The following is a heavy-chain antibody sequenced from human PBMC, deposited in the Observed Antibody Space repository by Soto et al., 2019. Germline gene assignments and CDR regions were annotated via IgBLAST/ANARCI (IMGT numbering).Heavy chain of an antibody. V-gene: IGHV4-34*01. J-gene: IGHJ6*02. CDR1: GWSFTDYY. CDR2: ISHSGAT. Sequence: XETLSLTCAVYGWSFTDYYWTWIRQPPGKGLEWIGEISHSGATNYNPSLKSRVTISEDTSKNQVSLKVTSVTAADTAVFYCARGKHSYGMDVWGQGTTVTVSS. CDR3: ARGKHSYGMDV.